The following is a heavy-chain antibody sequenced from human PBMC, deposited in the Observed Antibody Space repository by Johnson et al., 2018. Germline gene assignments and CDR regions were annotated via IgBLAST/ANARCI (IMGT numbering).Heavy chain of an antibody. J-gene: IGHJ6*03. V-gene: IGHV4-39*07. CDR1: GGSISSSSYY. CDR3: ATRNADHILVVTNPYYYYYMDV. Sequence: QVQLQESGPGLVKPSETLSLTCTVSGGSISSSSYYWGWIRQPPGKGLEWIGSIYYSGSTYYNPSLKSRVTISVDTSKNHFSLKLSSVTAADTAVYYCATRNADHILVVTNPYYYYYMDVWGKGTTVTVSS. D-gene: IGHD2-21*02. CDR2: IYYSGST.